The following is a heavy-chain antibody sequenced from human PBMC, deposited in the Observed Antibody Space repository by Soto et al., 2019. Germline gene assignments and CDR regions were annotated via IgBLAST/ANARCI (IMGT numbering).Heavy chain of an antibody. CDR1: GGTFTYD. V-gene: IGHV1-69*05. CDR3: ASEFDSGDYGLDL. J-gene: IGHJ6*02. D-gene: IGHD4-17*01. CDR2: IIPIFGTA. Sequence: AVKVSCKASGGTFTYDISWVRQAPGQGLEWMGGIIPIFGTANYARQYQGRVTFTTDTTVNTAYMELRWLRAGDTAVYFCASEFDSGDYGLDLWGQGTTVTVSS.